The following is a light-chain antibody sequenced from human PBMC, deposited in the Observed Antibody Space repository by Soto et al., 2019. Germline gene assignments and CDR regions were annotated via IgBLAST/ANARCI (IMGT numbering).Light chain of an antibody. CDR2: DAS. CDR1: QSVSSF. Sequence: EIVVTQSPATLSLSPGERATLSCRASQSVSSFLAWYQQKPGQAPRLLIYDASNRAPGIPARFSGSGSGTDFTLTISSLEPEDFAVYYCQQRGNWPQTFGQGTKVEIK. J-gene: IGKJ1*01. V-gene: IGKV3-11*01. CDR3: QQRGNWPQT.